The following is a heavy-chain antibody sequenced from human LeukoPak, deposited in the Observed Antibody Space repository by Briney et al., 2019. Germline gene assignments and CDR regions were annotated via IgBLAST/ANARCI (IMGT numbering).Heavy chain of an antibody. CDR3: AREGPPNYYYYMDV. CDR1: DGSLSSYY. Sequence: SETLSLTCTVSDGSLSSYYWSWIRQPAGEGLEWIGRIYSSGNAHYNPSLKSRVTMSVDTSKNQFSLNLTSVTAADTATYYCAREGPPNYYYYMDVWGAGTTVTISS. V-gene: IGHV4-4*07. J-gene: IGHJ6*03. CDR2: IYSSGNA.